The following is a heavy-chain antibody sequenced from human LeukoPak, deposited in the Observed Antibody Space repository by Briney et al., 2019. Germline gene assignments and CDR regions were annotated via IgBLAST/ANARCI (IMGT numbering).Heavy chain of an antibody. J-gene: IGHJ4*02. Sequence: GGSLRLSCAASGFTFSSYGMHWVRQAPGKGLEWVAVIWYDGSNKYYADSVKGRFTISRDNAKNSLYLQMNSLRAEDTAVYYCARDRNYYDSSGFSKTVDYWGQGTLVTVSS. CDR1: GFTFSSYG. CDR3: ARDRNYYDSSGFSKTVDY. D-gene: IGHD3-22*01. V-gene: IGHV3-33*01. CDR2: IWYDGSNK.